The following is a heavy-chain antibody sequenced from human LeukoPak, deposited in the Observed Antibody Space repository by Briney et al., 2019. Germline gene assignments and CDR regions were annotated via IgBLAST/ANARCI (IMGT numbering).Heavy chain of an antibody. V-gene: IGHV3-23*01. CDR2: ISAGGENT. CDR3: AKEAGSGPIVSLVRFDY. D-gene: IGHD6-25*01. J-gene: IGHJ4*02. Sequence: GASLRLSCAASGFTFASHAMSWVRQAPGKGLEWVSAISAGGENTDYADSVKGRFTISRDNSKNTLYLQMNSLRAEDTAVYYCAKEAGSGPIVSLVRFDYWGQGTLVTVSS. CDR1: GFTFASHA.